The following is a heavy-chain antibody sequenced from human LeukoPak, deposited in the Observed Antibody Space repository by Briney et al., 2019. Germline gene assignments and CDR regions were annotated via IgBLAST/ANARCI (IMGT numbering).Heavy chain of an antibody. D-gene: IGHD5-24*01. V-gene: IGHV1-18*01. CDR3: ARSLDASWLQCPEF. CDR2: ISTYNGNT. J-gene: IGHJ4*02. CDR1: GYTFTRYG. Sequence: GASVKVSCKTSGYTFTRYGITWVRQAPGQGLEWMGWISTYNGNTSYAQKLQGRVTMTTDTSTSTAYMEPRSLRYDDTAVYYCARSLDASWLQCPEFWGQGTLVTVSP.